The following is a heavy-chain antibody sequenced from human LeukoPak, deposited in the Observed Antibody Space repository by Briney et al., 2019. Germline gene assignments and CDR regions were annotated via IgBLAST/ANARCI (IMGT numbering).Heavy chain of an antibody. CDR2: IIGSAVNT. D-gene: IGHD3-10*01. Sequence: GGSLRLSCGASGLTVSSYGMSWVRQAPGKGLEWVSTIIGSAVNTYYADSVKGRFTISRDDSKNTVYLQMNSLRAEDTAVYSCAKYTSGTSYRGLDQWGQGTLVPVSS. CDR3: AKYTSGTSYRGLDQ. V-gene: IGHV3-23*01. CDR1: GLTVSSYG. J-gene: IGHJ4*02.